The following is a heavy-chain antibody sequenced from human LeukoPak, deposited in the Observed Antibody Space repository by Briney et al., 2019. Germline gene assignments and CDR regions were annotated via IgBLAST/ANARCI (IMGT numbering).Heavy chain of an antibody. J-gene: IGHJ2*01. CDR3: ARDSQFGLTGSIRYLDL. D-gene: IGHD3-9*01. CDR2: IIPIFNTA. V-gene: IGHV1-69*05. Sequence: SVKVSCKASGGTFSSYAISWVRQAPGQGLEWMGGIIPIFNTANYAQKFQGRVTITTDESTSTAYMELSSLISEDTAVYYCARDSQFGLTGSIRYLDLWGRGTLVTVSS. CDR1: GGTFSSYA.